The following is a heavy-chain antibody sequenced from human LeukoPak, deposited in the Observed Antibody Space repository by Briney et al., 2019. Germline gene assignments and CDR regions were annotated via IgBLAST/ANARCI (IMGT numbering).Heavy chain of an antibody. CDR1: GGSFSGYY. J-gene: IGHJ5*02. CDR2: INHSGGT. CDR3: VRGQKWGRSWFDP. V-gene: IGHV4-34*01. D-gene: IGHD3-16*01. Sequence: PSETLSLTCAVYGGSFSGYYWSWIRQPPGKGLEWIGEINHSGGTNYNPSLKSRVTISVDTSKNQFSLKLSSVTAADTAVYYCVRGQKWGRSWFDPWGQGTLVTVSS.